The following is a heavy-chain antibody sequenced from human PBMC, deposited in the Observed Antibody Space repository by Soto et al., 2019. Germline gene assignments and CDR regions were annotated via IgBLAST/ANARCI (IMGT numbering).Heavy chain of an antibody. CDR2: ISAYNGNT. CDR3: ARDTYSGYDPGFDY. J-gene: IGHJ4*02. CDR1: GYTFTSYG. D-gene: IGHD5-12*01. Sequence: GASVKVSCKAFGYTFTSYGISWVRQAPGQGLEWMGWISAYNGNTNYAQKLQGRVTMTIDTSTSTAYMELRSLRSDDTAVYYCARDTYSGYDPGFDYWGQGTLVTVSS. V-gene: IGHV1-18*01.